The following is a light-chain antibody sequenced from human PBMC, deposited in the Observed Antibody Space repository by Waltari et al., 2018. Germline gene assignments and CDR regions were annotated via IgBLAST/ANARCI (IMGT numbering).Light chain of an antibody. CDR3: QSADSAGTYV. CDR2: KDT. CDR1: ALPNRD. Sequence: SSELTQPPSVSVSPGQTARITCSGDALPNRDTYWYRQKPGQAPVLLIYKDTERPSGIPERFSGSSSGTTVTLTISGVQAEDEADYYCQSADSAGTYVFGTGTKVTVL. V-gene: IGLV3-25*03. J-gene: IGLJ1*01.